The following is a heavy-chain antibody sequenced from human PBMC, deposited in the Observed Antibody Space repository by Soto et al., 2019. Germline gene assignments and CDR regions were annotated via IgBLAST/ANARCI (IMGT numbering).Heavy chain of an antibody. CDR1: VASISSGGDY. Sequence: SETLSLTCSVSVASISSGGDYWSWIRQHPGKGLEWIGYINYVGSNYHNPSLKSRLTISVDTSKNQFSLKVRSVTAADTAVYYGARVARSYGLLFMGAAWGNRTLGLVS. CDR3: ARVARSYGLLFMGAA. CDR2: INYVGSN. D-gene: IGHD3-16*01. V-gene: IGHV4-31*03. J-gene: IGHJ5*01.